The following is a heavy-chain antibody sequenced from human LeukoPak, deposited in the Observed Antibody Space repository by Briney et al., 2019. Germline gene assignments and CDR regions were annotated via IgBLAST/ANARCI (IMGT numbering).Heavy chain of an antibody. CDR1: GYTFIDNY. Sequence: GASVKVSCEASGYTFIDNYMHWVRQAPGQGLEWMGRINPNAGGTNYAQKFQGRITMTRDTSITTVYMELSSLRSDDMAVYYCARAAGAFDVWGQGTMVTVSS. CDR3: ARAAGAFDV. CDR2: INPNAGGT. V-gene: IGHV1-2*06. J-gene: IGHJ3*01.